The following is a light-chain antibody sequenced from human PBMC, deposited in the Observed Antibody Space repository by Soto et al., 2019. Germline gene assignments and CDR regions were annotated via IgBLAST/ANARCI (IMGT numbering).Light chain of an antibody. Sequence: DIQMTQSPSTLSASVGDRVTFTCRASQSISTWLAWYQQKPGKAPNLLIYKASSLESGVPSRFSGSGSGTEFTLTISGLQPDDFATYYCQQYYSYLTSGHGTKVDIK. CDR3: QQYYSYLT. J-gene: IGKJ1*01. CDR1: QSISTW. V-gene: IGKV1-5*03. CDR2: KAS.